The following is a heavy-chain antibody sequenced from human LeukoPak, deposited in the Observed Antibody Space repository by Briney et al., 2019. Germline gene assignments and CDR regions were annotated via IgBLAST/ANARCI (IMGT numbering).Heavy chain of an antibody. V-gene: IGHV3-48*01. CDR3: ARKYVWGSYPYDY. CDR1: GFTFSSYS. Sequence: GGSLRLSCAACGFTFSSYSMNWVRQAPGKGLEWVSYISSSSSTIYYADSVKGRFTISRDNAKNSLYLQMNSLRAEDTAVYYCARKYVWGSYPYDYWGQGTLVTVSS. D-gene: IGHD3-16*02. CDR2: ISSSSSTI. J-gene: IGHJ4*02.